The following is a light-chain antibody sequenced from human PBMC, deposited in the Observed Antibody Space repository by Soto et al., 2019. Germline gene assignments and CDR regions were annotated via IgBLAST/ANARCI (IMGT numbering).Light chain of an antibody. Sequence: QSALTQPASVSGSPGQSITISCTGTSSDVGTYNLVSWYQQHPGKAPKLMIYEGSKRPSGVSNRLSGSKSGNTASLTISGLQAEDEDDYYCCSYAGSRTLVLGGGTKVTVL. V-gene: IGLV2-23*01. J-gene: IGLJ2*01. CDR2: EGS. CDR1: SSDVGTYNL. CDR3: CSYAGSRTLV.